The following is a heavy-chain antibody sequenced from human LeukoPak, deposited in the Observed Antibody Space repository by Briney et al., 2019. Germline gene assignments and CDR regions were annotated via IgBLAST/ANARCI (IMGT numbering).Heavy chain of an antibody. Sequence: SETLSLTCTVSGGSISSYYWSWIRQPAGKGLEWIGRIYTSGSTNYNPSLKSRVTMSVDTSKNQFSLKLSSVTAADTAVYYCARDPSYCGGDCPNWFDPWGQGALVTVSS. D-gene: IGHD2-21*01. J-gene: IGHJ5*02. CDR2: IYTSGST. V-gene: IGHV4-4*07. CDR3: ARDPSYCGGDCPNWFDP. CDR1: GGSISSYY.